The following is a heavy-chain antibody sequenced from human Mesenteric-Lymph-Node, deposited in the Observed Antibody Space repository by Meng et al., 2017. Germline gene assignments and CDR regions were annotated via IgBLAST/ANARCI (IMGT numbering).Heavy chain of an antibody. V-gene: IGHV4-30-4*01. J-gene: IGHJ4*02. Sequence: VPLQESGPGLVKPSQALCLTCTVCGDSISSGEYFWSWIRQPPGKGLEWIGYMDYRGSTFYNPSLKSRVTISVDTSKIQFSLKLSSVTAADTAVYFCARGELLWDYWGQGTLVTVSS. CDR1: GDSISSGEYF. D-gene: IGHD2-2*01. CDR3: ARGELLWDY. CDR2: MDYRGST.